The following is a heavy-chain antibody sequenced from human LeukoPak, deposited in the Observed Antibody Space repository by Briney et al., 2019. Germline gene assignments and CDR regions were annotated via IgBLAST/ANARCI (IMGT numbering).Heavy chain of an antibody. CDR2: ISGSGGST. D-gene: IGHD6-13*01. Sequence: GGSLRLSCAASGFTFSSYAMSWVRQAPGKGLESVAAISGSGGSTYYADSVKGRFTISRDNSKNTLYLQMNSLRAEDTAVYYCAKYFSGINGYSSSWGQGSLVTVSS. V-gene: IGHV3-23*01. CDR3: AKYFSGINGYSSS. J-gene: IGHJ4*02. CDR1: GFTFSSYA.